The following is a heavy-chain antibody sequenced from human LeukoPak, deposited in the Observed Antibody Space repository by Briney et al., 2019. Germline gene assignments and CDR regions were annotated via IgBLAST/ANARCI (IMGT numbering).Heavy chain of an antibody. V-gene: IGHV4-34*01. J-gene: IGHJ4*02. CDR3: TRMTTGHDY. CDR2: INHSGYT. Sequence: SETLSLTCAVSRVSFNDSYWSWVPQTPGKGLEWIGEINHSGYTNDSPSLKSRVTLSIDTSRKQFSLNLRSVTVADSGIYYCTRMTTGHDYWGQGTLVTVSS. D-gene: IGHD1-14*01. CDR1: RVSFNDSY.